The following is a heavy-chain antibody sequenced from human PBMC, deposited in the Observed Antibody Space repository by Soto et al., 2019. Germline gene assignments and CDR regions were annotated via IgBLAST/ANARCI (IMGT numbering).Heavy chain of an antibody. Sequence: QVQVVESGGGVVQPGRSLTLSCTGSGFTFSNYGMHWVRQAPGKGLEWVTFVSHDGSKKYYADSVKGRFTISRDNTKNRVYVQMNSLTTEDTAVYYCAKQGGSSSREFDSWGQGTLVIVS. CDR3: AKQGGSSSREFDS. CDR1: GFTFSNYG. V-gene: IGHV3-30*18. CDR2: VSHDGSKK. D-gene: IGHD6-6*01. J-gene: IGHJ4*02.